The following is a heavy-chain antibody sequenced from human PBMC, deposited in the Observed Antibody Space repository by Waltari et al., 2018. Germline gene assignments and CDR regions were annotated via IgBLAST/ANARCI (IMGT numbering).Heavy chain of an antibody. D-gene: IGHD2-21*01. Sequence: QVLLRESGPGLVKPSETLSLTCAVSGASVASAAHYWGWIRQSPERGLEWIGTRYFTGTTHYNPSLRSRVTISADTSRDQFSLRVNSVTAADTAVYYCAGTDLHTKIAFDSWGQGTQVTVSA. CDR2: RYFTGTT. CDR3: AGTDLHTKIAFDS. J-gene: IGHJ4*02. CDR1: GASVASAAHY. V-gene: IGHV4-39*01.